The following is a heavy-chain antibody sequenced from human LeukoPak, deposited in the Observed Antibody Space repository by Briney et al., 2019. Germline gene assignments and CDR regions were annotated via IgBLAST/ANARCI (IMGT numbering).Heavy chain of an antibody. CDR1: GYTFTSYG. D-gene: IGHD5-24*01. V-gene: IGHV1-2*02. CDR2: INPNSGGT. Sequence: GASVKVSCKASGYTFTSYGISWVRQAPGQGLEWMGWINPNSGGTNYAQKFQGRVTMTRDTSISTAYMELSRLRSDDTAVYYCARDGYNYDYWGQGTLVTVSS. J-gene: IGHJ4*02. CDR3: ARDGYNYDY.